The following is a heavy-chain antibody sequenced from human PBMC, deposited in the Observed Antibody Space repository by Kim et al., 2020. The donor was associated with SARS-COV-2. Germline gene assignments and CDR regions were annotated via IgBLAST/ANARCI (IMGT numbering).Heavy chain of an antibody. V-gene: IGHV3-53*01. D-gene: IGHD4-4*01. CDR2: IYSGGST. J-gene: IGHJ6*02. CDR1: GFTVSSNY. Sequence: GGSLRLSCAASGFTVSSNYMSWVRQAPGKGLEWVSVIYSGGSTYYADSVKGRFTISRDNSKNTLYLQMNSLRAEDTAVYYCARLSNHRPEAFYYYYYGMEVWGQGTTGTVSS. CDR3: ARLSNHRPEAFYYYYYGMEV.